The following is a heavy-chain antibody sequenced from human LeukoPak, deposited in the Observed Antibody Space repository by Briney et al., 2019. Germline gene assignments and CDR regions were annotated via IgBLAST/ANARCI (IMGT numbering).Heavy chain of an antibody. CDR2: IYYRGNT. CDR1: GGSISNYY. Sequence: SETLSLTCTVSGGSISNYYWSWIRQPPGKGLEWVGFIYYRGNTYYNPSLKSRVTVSIDTVRDQFSLRLSSVTAADTAVYYCARVAAHWFDPWGQGTLVTVSS. D-gene: IGHD6-25*01. V-gene: IGHV4-30-4*01. J-gene: IGHJ5*02. CDR3: ARVAAHWFDP.